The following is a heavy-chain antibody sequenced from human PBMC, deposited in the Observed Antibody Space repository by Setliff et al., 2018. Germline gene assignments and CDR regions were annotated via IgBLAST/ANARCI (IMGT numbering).Heavy chain of an antibody. CDR1: GGSVRNHY. CDR3: ARCSRTVD. J-gene: IGHJ4*02. V-gene: IGHV3-11*01. D-gene: IGHD2-2*01. CDR2: ITSSGSST. Sequence: LSLTCTVSGGSVRNHYWSWIRQPPGTGLEWISYITSSGSSTFYADSVKGRFTISRDNAKNSLYLQMNSLRVEDTAVYYCARCSRTVDWGQGTLVTVSS.